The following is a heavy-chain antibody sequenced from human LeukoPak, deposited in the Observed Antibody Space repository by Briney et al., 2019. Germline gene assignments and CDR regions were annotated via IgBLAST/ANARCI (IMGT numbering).Heavy chain of an antibody. V-gene: IGHV1-18*01. D-gene: IGHD3-22*01. CDR3: ARDPDSSGYERGAFDV. Sequence: VASVKVSCKASAYTFTSYGISWVRQAPGQGLEWMGRISAYNGNTNYAQKFQGRVTMTTDTSTSTAYMELRSLRSDDTAVYYCARDPDSSGYERGAFDVWGQGTTVTVSS. J-gene: IGHJ6*02. CDR2: ISAYNGNT. CDR1: AYTFTSYG.